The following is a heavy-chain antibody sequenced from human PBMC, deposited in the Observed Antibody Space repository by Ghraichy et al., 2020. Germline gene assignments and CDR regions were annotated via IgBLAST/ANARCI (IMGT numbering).Heavy chain of an antibody. CDR3: AQRYYSTWYT. CDR1: GIRITTPGIG. V-gene: IGHV2-5*02. J-gene: IGHJ5*02. CDR2: VFWDDDT. Sequence: SGPTLVKPRQALTMSCILSGIRITTPGIGLGWNRQPPGKALEWLALVFWDDDTYYSPSLKARLTITKDTSKNVVVLSMTNMDPVDTATFYCAQRYYSTWYTWGPGILVTVSS. D-gene: IGHD3-10*01.